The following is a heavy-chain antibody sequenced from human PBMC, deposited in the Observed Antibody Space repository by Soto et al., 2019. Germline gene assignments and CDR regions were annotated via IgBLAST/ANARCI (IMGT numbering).Heavy chain of an antibody. D-gene: IGHD3-10*01. V-gene: IGHV1-3*01. Sequence: GASVKVSCKASGYTFTSYAMHWVRQAPGQRLEWMGWINAGNGNTKYSQKFQGRVTITRDTSASTAYMELSSLRSEDTAVYYCATGNTRGVNFYYYYMDVWGKGTTVTAP. CDR2: INAGNGNT. CDR3: ATGNTRGVNFYYYYMDV. J-gene: IGHJ6*03. CDR1: GYTFTSYA.